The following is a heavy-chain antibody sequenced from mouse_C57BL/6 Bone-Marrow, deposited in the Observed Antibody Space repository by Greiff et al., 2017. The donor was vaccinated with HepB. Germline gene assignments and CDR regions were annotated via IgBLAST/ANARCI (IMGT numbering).Heavy chain of an antibody. CDR2: INPNNGGT. CDR1: GYTFTDYY. CDR3: VPLGDY. V-gene: IGHV1-26*01. J-gene: IGHJ2*01. Sequence: VQLQQSGPELVKPGASVKISCKASGYTFTDYYMNWVKQSHGKSLEWIGDINPNNGGTSYNQKFKGKATLTVDKSSSTAYMELRSLTSEDSAVYYCVPLGDYWGQGTTLTVSS.